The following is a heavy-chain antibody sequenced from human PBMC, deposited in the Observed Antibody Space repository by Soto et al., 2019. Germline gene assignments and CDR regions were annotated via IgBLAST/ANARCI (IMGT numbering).Heavy chain of an antibody. CDR2: ISGSGGST. J-gene: IGHJ6*02. CDR1: GCTFSSYA. CDR3: AKDLGSRGWFYYKYYRMDV. Sequence: SLRLSCAASGCTFSSYAMSWVRQAPGKGLEWVSAISGSGGSTYYADSVKGRFTISRDNSKNTLYLQMNSLRAEDTAVYYCAKDLGSRGWFYYKYYRMDVWGQGTKVTVYS. V-gene: IGHV3-23*01. D-gene: IGHD6-19*01.